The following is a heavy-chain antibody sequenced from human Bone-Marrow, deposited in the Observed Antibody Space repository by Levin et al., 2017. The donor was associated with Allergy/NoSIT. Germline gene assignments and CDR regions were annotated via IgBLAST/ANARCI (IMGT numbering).Heavy chain of an antibody. CDR2: ISYDGGHK. J-gene: IGHJ4*02. CDR1: GFTFSAFG. CDR3: TRDRGEWGQFYFDY. Sequence: GGSLRLSCAASGFTFSAFGMHWVRQAPGRGLEWVAVISYDGGHKFYADSVKGRFTISRDNSKNTHYLQMNSLRAEDAAVYYCTRDRGEWGQFYFDYWGQGILVTVSS. D-gene: IGHD1-26*01. V-gene: IGHV3-33*01.